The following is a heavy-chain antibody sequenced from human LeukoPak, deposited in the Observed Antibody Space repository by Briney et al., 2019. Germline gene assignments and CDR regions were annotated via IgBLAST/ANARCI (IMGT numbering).Heavy chain of an antibody. D-gene: IGHD3-10*01. CDR1: GFTFSDYD. V-gene: IGHV3-11*03. J-gene: IGHJ4*02. Sequence: GGSLRLSCAASGFTFSDYDMSWIRQTPGKGLEWVSYISSSSSYKNYADSVKGRFTISRDNAKNSLYLQMNSLRAEDTAVYYCATAYYYGSGSYLFDYWGQGTLVTVSS. CDR2: ISSSSSYK. CDR3: ATAYYYGSGSYLFDY.